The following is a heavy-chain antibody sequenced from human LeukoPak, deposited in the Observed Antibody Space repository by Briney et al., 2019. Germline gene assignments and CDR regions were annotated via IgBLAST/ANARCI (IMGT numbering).Heavy chain of an antibody. CDR3: ARRWLGYCSGGSCHYFDY. Sequence: SETLSHTCTVSGGSISSSSYYWGWIRQPPGTGLEWIESIYYSGSTYYNPSLKSRVTISVDTSKNQFSLKLSSVTAADTAVYYCARRWLGYCSGGSCHYFDYWGQGTLVTVSS. D-gene: IGHD2-15*01. V-gene: IGHV4-39*01. CDR2: IYYSGST. J-gene: IGHJ4*02. CDR1: GGSISSSSYY.